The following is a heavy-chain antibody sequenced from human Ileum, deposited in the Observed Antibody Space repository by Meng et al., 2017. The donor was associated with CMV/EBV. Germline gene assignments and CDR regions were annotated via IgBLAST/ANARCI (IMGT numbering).Heavy chain of an antibody. Sequence: ASVKVSCKASGYSFTSYGINWVRQAPGQGLEWMGWISAYDGNTKSAQKFQGRVTVTTDTSTNTAYMELRSLRSDDTAGYYCARGGGSYFWDYWGQGTLVTVSS. D-gene: IGHD1-26*01. CDR1: GYSFTSYG. CDR2: ISAYDGNT. CDR3: ARGGGSYFWDY. J-gene: IGHJ4*02. V-gene: IGHV1-18*01.